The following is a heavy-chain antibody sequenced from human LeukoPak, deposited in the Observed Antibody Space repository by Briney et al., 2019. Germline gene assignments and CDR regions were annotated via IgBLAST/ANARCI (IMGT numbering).Heavy chain of an antibody. CDR2: IYTSGST. Sequence: SETLSLTCTVSGGSISSGSYYWSWIRQPAGKGLEWIGRIYTSGSTNYNPSLKSRVTISVDTSKNQFSLKLSSVTAADTAVYYCASRHIVVRPPGPQVYMDVWGKGTTVTVSS. J-gene: IGHJ6*03. D-gene: IGHD2-2*01. V-gene: IGHV4-61*02. CDR1: GGSISSGSYY. CDR3: ASRHIVVRPPGPQVYMDV.